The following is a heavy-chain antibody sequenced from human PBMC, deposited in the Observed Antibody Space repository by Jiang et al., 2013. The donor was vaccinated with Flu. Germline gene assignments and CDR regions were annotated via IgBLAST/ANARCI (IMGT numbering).Heavy chain of an antibody. J-gene: IGHJ6*02. CDR1: GGSFSGYY. CDR3: AREVAGVANPWGSLYYYYYGMDV. CDR2: INHSGST. V-gene: IGHV4-34*01. D-gene: IGHD5-12*01. Sequence: LLKPSETLSLTCAVYGGSFSGYYWSWIRQPPGKGLEWIGEINHSGSTNYNPSLKSRVTISVDTSKNQFSLKLSSVTAADTAVYYCAREVAGVANPWGSLYYYYYGMDVWGQGTTVTVSS.